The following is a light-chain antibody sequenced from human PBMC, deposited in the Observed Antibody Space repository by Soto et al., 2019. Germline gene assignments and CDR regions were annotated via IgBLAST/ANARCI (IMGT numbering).Light chain of an antibody. Sequence: EILMPQSPATLSVSPGERANLSCRASQSVSSNLAWYQQKPGQAPRLLIYGASTRATGIPARFSGSGSGTEFTLTISSLQSEDFAVYYCQQYNNWPLTFGGGTKVEIK. CDR3: QQYNNWPLT. CDR2: GAS. J-gene: IGKJ4*01. CDR1: QSVSSN. V-gene: IGKV3-15*01.